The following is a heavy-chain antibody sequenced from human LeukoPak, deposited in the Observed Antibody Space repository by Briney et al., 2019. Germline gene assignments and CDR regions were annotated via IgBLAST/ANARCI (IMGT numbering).Heavy chain of an antibody. CDR1: GYTFTGYY. CDR2: INPNSGGT. V-gene: IGHV1-2*02. J-gene: IGHJ5*02. CDR3: ARDLRSYYYVGVDNPKDP. D-gene: IGHD3-22*01. Sequence: GASVKVSCKASGYTFTGYYMHWVRQAPGQGLEWMGWINPNSGGTNYAQKLQGRVTMTTDTSTSTAYMELRSLRSDDTAVYYCARDLRSYYYVGVDNPKDPWGQGTLVTVSS.